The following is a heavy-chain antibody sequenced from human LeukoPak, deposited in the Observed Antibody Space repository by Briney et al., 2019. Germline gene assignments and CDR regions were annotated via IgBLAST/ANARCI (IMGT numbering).Heavy chain of an antibody. V-gene: IGHV1-69*05. Sequence: EASVKVSCKASGGTFSSYAISWVRQAPGQGLEWMGRIIPIFGTANYAQKFQGRVTITTDESTSTAYMELSSLRSEDTAVYYCARATTFRYDSSQSFGYWGQGTLVTVSS. D-gene: IGHD3-22*01. CDR1: GGTFSSYA. CDR3: ARATTFRYDSSQSFGY. CDR2: IIPIFGTA. J-gene: IGHJ4*02.